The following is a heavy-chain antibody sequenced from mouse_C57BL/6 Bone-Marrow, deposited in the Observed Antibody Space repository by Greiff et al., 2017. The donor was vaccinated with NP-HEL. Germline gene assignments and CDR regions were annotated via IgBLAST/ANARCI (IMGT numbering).Heavy chain of an antibody. CDR1: GFNIKDDY. J-gene: IGHJ2*01. Sequence: EVKLMESGAELVRPGASVKLSCTASGFNIKDDYMHWVKQRPEQGLEWIGWIDPENGDTEYASKFQGKATITADTSSNTAYLQLSSLTSEDTAVYYCTYYDLYYFDYWGQGTTLTVSS. V-gene: IGHV14-4*01. D-gene: IGHD2-4*01. CDR3: TYYDLYYFDY. CDR2: IDPENGDT.